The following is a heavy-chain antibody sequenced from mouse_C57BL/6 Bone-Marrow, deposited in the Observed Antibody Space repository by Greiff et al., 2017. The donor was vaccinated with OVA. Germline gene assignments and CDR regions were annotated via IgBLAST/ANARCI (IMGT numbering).Heavy chain of an antibody. D-gene: IGHD1-1*01. CDR3: AREGIYYYGSSYGDY. CDR2: IDPSDSYT. J-gene: IGHJ4*01. Sequence: QVQLQQPGAELVRPGTSVKLSCKASGYTFTSYWMHWVKQRPGQGLEWIGVIDPSDSYTNYNQKFKGKATLTVDTSSSTAYMQLSSLTSEDSAVYFCAREGIYYYGSSYGDYWGQGTSVTVSS. CDR1: GYTFTSYW. V-gene: IGHV1-59*01.